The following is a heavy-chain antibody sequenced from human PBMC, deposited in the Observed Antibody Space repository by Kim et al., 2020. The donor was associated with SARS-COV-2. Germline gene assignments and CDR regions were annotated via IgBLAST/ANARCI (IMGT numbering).Heavy chain of an antibody. CDR2: LGTGGDA. D-gene: IGHD3-22*01. Sequence: GGSLRLSCAASGFTFKNYDMHWVRQTTGKGLEWVSALGTGGDAHYAGSVKGRFTVSRENAKNSLFLHMTNLRAGDTAVYYCARVNFDSTDYYPYFDHWGQGTLVTVSS. V-gene: IGHV3-13*01. CDR1: GFTFKNYD. CDR3: ARVNFDSTDYYPYFDH. J-gene: IGHJ4*02.